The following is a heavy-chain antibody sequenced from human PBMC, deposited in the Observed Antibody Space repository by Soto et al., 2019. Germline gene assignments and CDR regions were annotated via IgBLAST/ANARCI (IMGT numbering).Heavy chain of an antibody. J-gene: IGHJ6*02. CDR2: ISYDGSNK. D-gene: IGHD1-26*01. CDR3: AREGAVWELLFNISPKNYYYYGMDA. Sequence: GGSLRLSCAASGFTFSSYAMHWVRQAPGKGLEWVAVISYDGSNKYYADSVKGRFTISRDNSKNTLYLQMNSLRAEDTAVYYCAREGAVWELLFNISPKNYYYYGMDAWGQGTTVTVSS. V-gene: IGHV3-30-3*01. CDR1: GFTFSSYA.